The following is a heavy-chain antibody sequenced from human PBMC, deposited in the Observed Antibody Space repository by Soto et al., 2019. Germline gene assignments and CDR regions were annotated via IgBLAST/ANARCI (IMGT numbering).Heavy chain of an antibody. CDR2: VYYSGNT. Sequence: SETLSLTCTVSGVPVSSGSYYWSWIRQPPGKGLEWIGYVYYSGNTNYNPSLKSRVTISIDTSDNQFSLKLTSMIAADTAVYYCAREIMGARYGLDVWGQGTTVTVSS. CDR3: AREIMGARYGLDV. J-gene: IGHJ6*02. V-gene: IGHV4-61*01. CDR1: GVPVSSGSYY. D-gene: IGHD2-8*01.